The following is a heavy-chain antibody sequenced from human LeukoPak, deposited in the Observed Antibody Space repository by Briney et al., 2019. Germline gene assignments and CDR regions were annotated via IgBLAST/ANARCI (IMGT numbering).Heavy chain of an antibody. Sequence: PGGSLRLSCAASGFTFSSYWMHWVRQGPGKGLVWVSRVSRDGSSTDYADSVKGRFTISRDNAKNSLYLQMNSLRVEDTALYYCARSDVGTVTTTFDYWGQGTLVTVSS. CDR1: GFTFSSYW. J-gene: IGHJ4*02. CDR3: ARSDVGTVTTTFDY. V-gene: IGHV3-74*01. CDR2: VSRDGSST. D-gene: IGHD4-17*01.